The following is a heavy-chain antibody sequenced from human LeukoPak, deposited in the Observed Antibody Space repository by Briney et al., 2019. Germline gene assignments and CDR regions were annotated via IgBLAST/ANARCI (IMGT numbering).Heavy chain of an antibody. V-gene: IGHV4-38-2*01. D-gene: IGHD4-17*01. CDR2: IYHSGST. J-gene: IGHJ2*01. CDR3: ARHEGPLYGDYVDWYFDL. CDR1: GYSISSGYY. Sequence: SETLSLTCAVSGYSISSGYYWGWIRQPPGKGLEWIGSIYHSGSTYHNPSLKSRVTISVDTSKNQFSLKLSSVTAADTAVYYCARHEGPLYGDYVDWYFDLWGRGTLVTVSS.